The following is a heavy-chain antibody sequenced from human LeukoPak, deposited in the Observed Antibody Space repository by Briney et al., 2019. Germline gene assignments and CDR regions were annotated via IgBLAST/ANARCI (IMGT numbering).Heavy chain of an antibody. D-gene: IGHD3-22*01. J-gene: IGHJ3*02. Sequence: PGGSLRLSCAASGFTFSSYGMHWVRQAPGEGLEWVAVIWYDGSNKYYADSVKGRFTISRDNSKNTLYLQMNSLRAEDTAVYYCARNSGGYYDDAFDIWGQGTMVTVSS. CDR3: ARNSGGYYDDAFDI. CDR1: GFTFSSYG. CDR2: IWYDGSNK. V-gene: IGHV3-33*01.